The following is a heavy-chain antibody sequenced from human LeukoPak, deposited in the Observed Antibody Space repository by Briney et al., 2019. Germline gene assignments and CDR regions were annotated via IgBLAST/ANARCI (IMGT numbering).Heavy chain of an antibody. J-gene: IGHJ4*02. V-gene: IGHV3-23*01. D-gene: IGHD4-23*01. CDR1: GFTFSSYA. Sequence: GGSLRLSCAASGFTFSSYAMTWVRQAPGKGLEWVSGVSGSGGSTYYADSVKGRFTISRDNSKNTLYLQMNSLRADDTALYYCIGHGGYSFWGQGTLVTVSS. CDR2: VSGSGGST. CDR3: IGHGGYSF.